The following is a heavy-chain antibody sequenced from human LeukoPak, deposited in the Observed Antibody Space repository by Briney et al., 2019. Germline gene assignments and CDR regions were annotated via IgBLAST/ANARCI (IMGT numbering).Heavy chain of an antibody. D-gene: IGHD3-16*01. CDR3: AREDVRLVGGAFDI. V-gene: IGHV3-74*01. CDR1: GFTFSSYW. CDR2: INSDGSST. J-gene: IGHJ3*02. Sequence: GGSLRLSCAASGFTFSSYWMHWVRHAPGKGLVWVSHINSDGSSTSYADSVKGRFTIPRDNAKNTLYLQMNSLRAEDTAGYYCAREDVRLVGGAFDIWGQGTMVTVSS.